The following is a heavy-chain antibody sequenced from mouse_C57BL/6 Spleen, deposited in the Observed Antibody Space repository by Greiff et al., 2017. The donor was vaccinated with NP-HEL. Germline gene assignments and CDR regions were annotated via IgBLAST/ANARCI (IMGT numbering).Heavy chain of an antibody. CDR1: GFTFTDYY. J-gene: IGHJ2*01. D-gene: IGHD2-3*01. Sequence: EVQRVESGPVLVKPGASVKMSCKASGFTFTDYYMNWVKQSHGKSLEWIGVINPYNGGTSYNQKFKGKATLTVDKSSSTAYMELNSLTSEDSAVYYCAREGDGYLDYWGQGTTLTVSS. CDR2: INPYNGGT. V-gene: IGHV1-19*01. CDR3: AREGDGYLDY.